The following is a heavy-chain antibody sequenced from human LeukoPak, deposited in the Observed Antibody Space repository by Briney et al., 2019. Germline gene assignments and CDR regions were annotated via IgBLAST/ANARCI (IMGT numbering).Heavy chain of an antibody. CDR3: ARSAVTTGAPSYYMDV. CDR1: GGTFSSYA. Sequence: ASVKVSCKASGGTFSSYAISWVRQAPGQGLEWMGGIIPIFGTANYAQKFQGRVTITADKSTSTAYMELSSLSSEDTAVYYCARSAVTTGAPSYYMDVWGKGTTVTVSS. CDR2: IIPIFGTA. V-gene: IGHV1-69*06. D-gene: IGHD4-11*01. J-gene: IGHJ6*03.